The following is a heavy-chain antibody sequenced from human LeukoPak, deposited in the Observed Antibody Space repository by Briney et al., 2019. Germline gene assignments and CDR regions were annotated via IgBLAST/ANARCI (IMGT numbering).Heavy chain of an antibody. CDR3: ARGGQYCSTTSCLGSADY. CDR2: INPNNGGT. J-gene: IGHJ4*02. D-gene: IGHD2-2*01. CDR1: GYTFTDHF. Sequence: ASVKVSCKASGYTFTDHFMHWVRQAPGQGLEWMGWINPNNGGTNYAQKFQGRVTMTRDTSISTAYMELSRLRSDDTAVYYCARGGQYCSTTSCLGSADYWGQGTLVTVSS. V-gene: IGHV1-2*02.